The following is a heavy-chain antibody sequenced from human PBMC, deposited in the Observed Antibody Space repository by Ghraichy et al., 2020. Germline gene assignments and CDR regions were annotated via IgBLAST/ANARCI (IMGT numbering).Heavy chain of an antibody. CDR2: ISSNSRYI. V-gene: IGHV3-21*01. J-gene: IGHJ3*02. CDR1: GFTFSSYS. CDR3: VRVYCGGAGCYQRDDVFHI. Sequence: GGSLRLSCTASGFTFSSYSMNWVRQAPGKGLEWISSISSNSRYIYYADSVRGRFTVSRDNAKNSLFLQMNSLRVEDTAVYYCVRVYCGGAGCYQRDDVFHIWGQGTVVTVSS. D-gene: IGHD2-21*01.